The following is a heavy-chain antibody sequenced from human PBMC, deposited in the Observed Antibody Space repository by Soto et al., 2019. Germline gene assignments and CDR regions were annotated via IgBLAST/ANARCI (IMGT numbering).Heavy chain of an antibody. CDR3: ARWSGVGVAGMDV. J-gene: IGHJ6*02. CDR2: ISYSGTT. Sequence: QVQLQESGPRLVKPSQTLSLTCTVSGGSISSDDYYWSWIRQPPGKGPEWVGYISYSGTTDYNPSLKSRIAISLDPSKGQFSLQLSSVTAADTAVYFGARWSGVGVAGMDVWGQGTTVTVSS. CDR1: GGSISSDDYY. D-gene: IGHD3-10*01. V-gene: IGHV4-30-4*01.